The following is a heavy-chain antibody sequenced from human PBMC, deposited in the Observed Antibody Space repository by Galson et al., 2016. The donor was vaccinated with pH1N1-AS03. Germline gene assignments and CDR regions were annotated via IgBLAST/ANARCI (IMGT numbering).Heavy chain of an antibody. V-gene: IGHV4-30-2*01. CDR2: IYHSGST. J-gene: IGHJ6*02. D-gene: IGHD5-12*01. CDR1: GGSISSSGVYS. CDR3: ARGSGGYGLDV. Sequence: LSLTCAVSGGSISSSGVYSWSWIRQPPGKGLEWIGNIYHSGSTYYSPSLKSRVTITIDRSQNQFSLKLSSVPAADTAAYYCARGSGGYGLDVWGQGTTVPVSS.